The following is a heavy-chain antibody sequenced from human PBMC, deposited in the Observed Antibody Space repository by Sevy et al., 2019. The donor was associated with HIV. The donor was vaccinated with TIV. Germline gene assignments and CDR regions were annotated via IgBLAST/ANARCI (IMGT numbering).Heavy chain of an antibody. CDR2: ISSGSSYI. Sequence: GGSLRLSCAASGFTFNYYDMNWVRQAPGKGLEWVSSISSGSSYIKYAHSVKGRFTISRDNAKNSLYLQMNSLRAEDTAVYYCARDADYYDSSGYAYWGQGTLVTVSS. CDR1: GFTFNYYD. CDR3: ARDADYYDSSGYAY. V-gene: IGHV3-21*01. J-gene: IGHJ4*02. D-gene: IGHD3-22*01.